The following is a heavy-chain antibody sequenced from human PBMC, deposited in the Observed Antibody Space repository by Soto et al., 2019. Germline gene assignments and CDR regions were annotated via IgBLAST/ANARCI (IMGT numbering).Heavy chain of an antibody. CDR1: GFTFSNYA. J-gene: IGHJ4*02. V-gene: IGHV3-23*01. Sequence: EVQLLESGGGLVQPGGSLRLSCAASGFTFSNYAVTWVRQAPGKGLEWVSTISGSGGSTYYADSVKGRFTISRDNSKNTLYVQMSSLRAEDTAVYYCAKDQGSSWYEIDSWGQGTLVTVSS. CDR2: ISGSGGST. D-gene: IGHD6-13*01. CDR3: AKDQGSSWYEIDS.